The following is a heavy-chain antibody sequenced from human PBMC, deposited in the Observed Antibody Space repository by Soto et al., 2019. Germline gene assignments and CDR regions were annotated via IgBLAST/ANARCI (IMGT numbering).Heavy chain of an antibody. Sequence: QVQLVESGGGVVQPGRSLRLSCAASGFTFSSYGMYWVRQAPGKGLEWVARISYDVSDQFYGDSVKGRFTISRDNSKNTLYLQMNSLRSEDTAVYYCAKDTGADYWGQGTVVTVSA. CDR1: GFTFSSYG. D-gene: IGHD3-10*01. CDR2: ISYDVSDQ. J-gene: IGHJ4*02. CDR3: AKDTGADY. V-gene: IGHV3-30*18.